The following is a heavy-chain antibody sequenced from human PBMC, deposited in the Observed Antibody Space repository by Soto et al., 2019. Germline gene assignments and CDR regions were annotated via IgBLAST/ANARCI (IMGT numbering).Heavy chain of an antibody. CDR2: IYHSGSI. D-gene: IGHD2-2*01. V-gene: IGHV4-4*02. CDR3: ASVACIGATCYAPAGGDSFDV. J-gene: IGHJ3*01. Sequence: SETLSLTCTVSSGSITTSAWWSWVRQPPGKGLEWIGEIYHSGSINYSPSLASRLTISVDKSKNQFSLKLTSVTAADTAVYYWASVACIGATCYAPAGGDSFDVWGQGTMVTVSS. CDR1: SGSITTSAW.